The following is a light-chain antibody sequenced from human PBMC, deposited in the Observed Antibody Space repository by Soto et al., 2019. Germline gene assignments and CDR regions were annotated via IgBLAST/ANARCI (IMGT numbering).Light chain of an antibody. J-gene: IGLJ1*01. CDR2: ETS. V-gene: IGLV2-23*01. CDR1: SSDFGSYKF. CDR3: FSFTSTNTHV. Sequence: QSVLTQPASVSGSPGQSVTISCTGTSSDFGSYKFVSWYQHHPGKVPKVIIYETSKRPSGVSDRFSGSKSGNTASLTISGLQAEEEADYYCFSFTSTNTHVFGSRTKVTVL.